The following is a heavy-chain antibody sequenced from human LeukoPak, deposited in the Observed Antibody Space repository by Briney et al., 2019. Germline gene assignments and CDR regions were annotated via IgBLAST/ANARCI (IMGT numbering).Heavy chain of an antibody. D-gene: IGHD3-9*01. Sequence: ASVKVSCKASGYTFTGYYMHWVRQAPGQGLEWMGCINPNSGGTNYAQKFQGRVTMTRDTSISTAYMELSRLRSDDTAVYYCARGDILTGYYRGYYYYYTDVWGKGTTVTVSS. CDR2: INPNSGGT. CDR1: GYTFTGYY. V-gene: IGHV1-2*02. J-gene: IGHJ6*03. CDR3: ARGDILTGYYRGYYYYYTDV.